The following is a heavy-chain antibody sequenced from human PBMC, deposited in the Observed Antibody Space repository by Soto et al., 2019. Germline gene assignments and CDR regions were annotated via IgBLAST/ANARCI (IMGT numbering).Heavy chain of an antibody. CDR2: IIPILCTA. V-gene: IGHV1-69*13. CDR1: GVSFGSYA. D-gene: IGHD5-18*01. Sequence: SVNVCWQPYGVSFGSYAISWLREAPGQGLQWTGGIIPILCTANCPQKFQGRVTITAHESTSTAYMELSSMRSEDTAVYYCARVRTAMDLDIDYWGQATLVTSPQ. J-gene: IGHJ4*02. CDR3: ARVRTAMDLDIDY.